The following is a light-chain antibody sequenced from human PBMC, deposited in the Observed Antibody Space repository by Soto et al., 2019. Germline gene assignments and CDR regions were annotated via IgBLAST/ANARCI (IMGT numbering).Light chain of an antibody. J-gene: IGKJ1*01. CDR2: GAY. V-gene: IGKV3-20*01. CDR3: QQYGSSPPVT. CDR1: QSVRNSY. Sequence: EIVLTQSPGTLSLSPGARATLSGRARQSVRNSYLAWYQQKPGQAPRLLIYGAYTRATGIPVRFSGSGSGTDFTLTISRLEPEDFAVYYCQQYGSSPPVTFGQGTKVDIK.